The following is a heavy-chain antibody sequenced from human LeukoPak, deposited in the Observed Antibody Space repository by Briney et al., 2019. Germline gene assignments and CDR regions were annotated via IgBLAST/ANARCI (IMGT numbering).Heavy chain of an antibody. Sequence: LSLTCTVSGGSVSSSGYYWGWIRQAPGRGLEWISYISGSSSYTKYADSVKGRFTISRDNAKNSLYLQMNSLRAEDTAVYYCARDPYYYDSSGYFPLYYYGMDVWGQGTTVTVSS. CDR2: ISGSSSYT. J-gene: IGHJ6*02. V-gene: IGHV3-11*06. CDR3: ARDPYYYDSSGYFPLYYYGMDV. CDR1: GGSVSSSGYY. D-gene: IGHD3-22*01.